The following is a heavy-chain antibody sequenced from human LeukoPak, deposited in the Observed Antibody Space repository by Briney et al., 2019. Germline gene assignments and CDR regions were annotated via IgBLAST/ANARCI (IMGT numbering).Heavy chain of an antibody. Sequence: GASVKVSCKASGYTFTNYGTSWVRQAPGQGLEWMGRIIPILGIANYAQKFQGRVTITADKSTSTAYMELSSLRSEDTAVYYCARDNGGYSYGPTTGDYGMDVWGQGTTVTVSS. V-gene: IGHV1-69*04. CDR1: GYTFTNYG. J-gene: IGHJ6*02. CDR2: IIPILGIA. CDR3: ARDNGGYSYGPTTGDYGMDV. D-gene: IGHD5-18*01.